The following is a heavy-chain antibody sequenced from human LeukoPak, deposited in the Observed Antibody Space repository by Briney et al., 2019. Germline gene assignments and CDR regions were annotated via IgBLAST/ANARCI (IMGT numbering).Heavy chain of an antibody. CDR2: IYYSGST. J-gene: IGHJ5*02. Sequence: SETLSLTCAVYGGSFSGYYWSWIRQPPGKGLEWIGYIYYSGSTNYNPSLKSRVTISVDTSKNQFSLKLSSVTAADTAVYYCARERDGYNYYNWFDPWGQGTLVTVSS. V-gene: IGHV4-59*01. CDR1: GGSFSGYY. D-gene: IGHD5-24*01. CDR3: ARERDGYNYYNWFDP.